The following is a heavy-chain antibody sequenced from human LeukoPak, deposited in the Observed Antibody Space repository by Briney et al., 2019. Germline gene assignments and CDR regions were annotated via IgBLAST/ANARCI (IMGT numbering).Heavy chain of an antibody. V-gene: IGHV3-74*01. D-gene: IGHD2-8*01. Sequence: GSLRLSCAASGFTFSDYWIHWVRQAPGKGLVWVSRINTDGSITNYADSVKGRFSISRDNAKNTLYLQMSSLRAEDTAVYYCARDMVYAPDYWGQGTLVTVSS. CDR3: ARDMVYAPDY. J-gene: IGHJ4*02. CDR2: INTDGSIT. CDR1: GFTFSDYW.